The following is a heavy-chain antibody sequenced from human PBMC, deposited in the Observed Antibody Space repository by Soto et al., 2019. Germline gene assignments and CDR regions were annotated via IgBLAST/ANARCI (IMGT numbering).Heavy chain of an antibody. Sequence: SETLPLTCSVSVVSISSGNWWTWVRQSPQRGLEYIGEIFHDGTANYYPSFERRVAISVDTSKNQFSLKLTSVTAADTAIYFCARLVYDTRLNYMYFDFWGQGTLVTVSS. CDR2: IFHDGTA. J-gene: IGHJ4*02. CDR3: ARLVYDTRLNYMYFDF. V-gene: IGHV4-4*02. CDR1: VVSISSGNW. D-gene: IGHD3-10*01.